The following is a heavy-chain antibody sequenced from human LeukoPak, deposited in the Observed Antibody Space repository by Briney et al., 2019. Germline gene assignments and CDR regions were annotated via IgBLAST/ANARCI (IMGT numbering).Heavy chain of an antibody. CDR2: INPNSGGT. CDR1: GYTFTGYY. J-gene: IGHJ6*03. CDR3: ARMGYYYYYMDV. V-gene: IGHV1-2*02. Sequence: GASVKVSCKASGYTFTGYYMHWVRQAPGQGLEWMGWINPNSGGTNYAQKFQGRVTMTRDMSTSTVYMELSSLRSEDTAVYYCARMGYYYYYMDVWGKGTTVTVSS.